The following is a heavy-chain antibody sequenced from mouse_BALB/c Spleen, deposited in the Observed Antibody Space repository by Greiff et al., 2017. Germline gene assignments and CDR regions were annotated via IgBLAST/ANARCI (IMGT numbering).Heavy chain of an antibody. V-gene: IGHV1-69*02. D-gene: IGHD2-1*01. CDR3: TREEGYGNPTMDY. Sequence: VQLQQPGAELVRPGASVKLSCKASGYTFTSYWINWVKQRPGQGLEWIGNIYPSDSYTNYNQKFKDKATLTVDKSSSTAYMQLSSPTSEDSAVYYCTREEGYGNPTMDYWGQGTSVTVSS. CDR1: GYTFTSYW. J-gene: IGHJ4*01. CDR2: IYPSDSYT.